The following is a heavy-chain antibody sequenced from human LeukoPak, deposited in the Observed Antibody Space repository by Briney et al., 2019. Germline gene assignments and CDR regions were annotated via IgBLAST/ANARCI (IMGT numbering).Heavy chain of an antibody. J-gene: IGHJ3*02. Sequence: GGSLRLSCAASGFTFSSYSMNWVRQAPGKGLEWVSSISSSSSYIYYADSVKGRFTISRDNAKNSLYLQMNSLRVEDTAVYYCARARAPIAQRAFDIWGQGTMVTVSS. D-gene: IGHD2-21*01. CDR3: ARARAPIAQRAFDI. V-gene: IGHV3-21*01. CDR2: ISSSSSYI. CDR1: GFTFSSYS.